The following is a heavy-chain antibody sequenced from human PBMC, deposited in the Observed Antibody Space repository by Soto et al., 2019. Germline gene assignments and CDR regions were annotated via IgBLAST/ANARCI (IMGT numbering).Heavy chain of an antibody. Sequence: SETLSLTCTVSGGSISSSSYYWGWIRQPPGKGLEWIGSIYYSGSTYYNPSLKSRVTISVDTSKNQFSLKLSSVAAADTAVYYCARGCPGYSSRWYNWFDPWGQGTLVTVSS. CDR2: IYYSGST. D-gene: IGHD6-13*01. CDR1: GGSISSSSYY. J-gene: IGHJ5*02. V-gene: IGHV4-39*01. CDR3: ARGCPGYSSRWYNWFDP.